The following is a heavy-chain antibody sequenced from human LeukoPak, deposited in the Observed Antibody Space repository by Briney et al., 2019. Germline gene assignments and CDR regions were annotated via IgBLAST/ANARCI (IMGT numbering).Heavy chain of an antibody. CDR2: IIPIFGTA. CDR1: GGTFSSYA. V-gene: IGHV1-69*05. D-gene: IGHD1-1*01. J-gene: IGHJ1*01. Sequence: SVKVSCKASGGTFSSYAISWVRQAPGQGLEWMGGIIPIFGTANYAQKFQGRITMTTDTSTSTSYMELGSLRPDDTAVYYCARKGDYWNDGAYWGQGTLVTVSS. CDR3: ARKGDYWNDGAY.